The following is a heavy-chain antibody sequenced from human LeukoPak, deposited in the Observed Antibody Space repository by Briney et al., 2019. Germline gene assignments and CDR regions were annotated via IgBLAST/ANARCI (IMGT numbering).Heavy chain of an antibody. J-gene: IGHJ4*02. CDR3: AKIAGYDGAFDY. V-gene: IGHV3-48*01. Sequence: GGSLRLSCAASGFTFSRYSMNWARQAPGKGLEWVSYISSSSSTIYYADSMKGRFTTSRDNAKNSLYLQMNSLRAEDTAVYYCAKIAGYDGAFDYWGQGTLVTVSS. D-gene: IGHD3-22*01. CDR1: GFTFSRYS. CDR2: ISSSSSTI.